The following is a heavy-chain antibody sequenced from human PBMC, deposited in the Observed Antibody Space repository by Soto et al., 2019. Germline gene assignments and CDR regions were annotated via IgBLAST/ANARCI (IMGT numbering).Heavy chain of an antibody. Sequence: QVQLQESGPGLVKPSETLSLTCTVSGGSISSYYWSWIRQPPGKGLEWIGYIYYSGSTNYNPSLKSRVTTSVDTSKNQFSLKLSSVTAADTAVYYCASRLPLSYDAFDIWGQGTMVTVSS. CDR2: IYYSGST. J-gene: IGHJ3*02. CDR3: ASRLPLSYDAFDI. CDR1: GGSISSYY. D-gene: IGHD2-21*02. V-gene: IGHV4-59*08.